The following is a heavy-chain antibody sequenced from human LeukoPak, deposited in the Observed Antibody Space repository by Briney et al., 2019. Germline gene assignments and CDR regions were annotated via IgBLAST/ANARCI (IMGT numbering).Heavy chain of an antibody. CDR2: ISGSGGST. Sequence: SGGSLRLSCAASGFTFSSYAMSWVRQAPGKGLEWVSAISGSGGSTYYADSVKGRFTISRDNSKNTLYLQMNSLRAEDTAVYYCAKVNLLVVVTPRFDYWGQGTLVTVSS. J-gene: IGHJ4*02. CDR1: GFTFSSYA. D-gene: IGHD3-22*01. V-gene: IGHV3-23*01. CDR3: AKVNLLVVVTPRFDY.